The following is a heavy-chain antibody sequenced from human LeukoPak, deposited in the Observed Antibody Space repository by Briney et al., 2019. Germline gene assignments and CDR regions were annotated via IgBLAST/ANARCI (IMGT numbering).Heavy chain of an antibody. CDR3: ARGYYDILTGYYRYYFDY. Sequence: ASVKVSCKASGYTFTSYYMHWVRQAPGQGLEWMGIINPSGGSTSYARKLQGRVTMTRDTSPSTVYMELSSLRSEDTAVYYCARGYYDILTGYYRYYFDYWGQGTLVTVSS. CDR2: INPSGGST. CDR1: GYTFTSYY. D-gene: IGHD3-9*01. J-gene: IGHJ4*02. V-gene: IGHV1-46*01.